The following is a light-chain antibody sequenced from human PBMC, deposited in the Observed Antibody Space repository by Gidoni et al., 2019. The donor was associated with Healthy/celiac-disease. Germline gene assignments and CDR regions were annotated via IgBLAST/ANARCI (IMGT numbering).Light chain of an antibody. CDR2: DVS. V-gene: IGLV2-14*01. CDR1: SSDVGGYNY. J-gene: IGLJ2*01. CDR3: SSYTSSSTLVV. Sequence: QSALTQPASVSCSPAQSISISCTGTSSDVGGYNYVSWYQQHPGKAPKLMIYDVSNRPSGGSNRFSGSKSGNTASLTISGLQAEDEADYYCSSYTSSSTLVVFGGGTKLTVL.